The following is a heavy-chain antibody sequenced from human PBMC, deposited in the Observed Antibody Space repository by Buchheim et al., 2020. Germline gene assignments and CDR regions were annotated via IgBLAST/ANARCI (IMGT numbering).Heavy chain of an antibody. Sequence: QVQLVESGGGVVQPGRSLSLSCAASGFTFSSYGMHWVRQAPGKGLEWVAVISYDGSNKYYADSVKGRFTISRDNSKNTLYLQMNSLRAEDTAVYYCAKEYSSGWYPYFDYWGQGTL. D-gene: IGHD6-19*01. J-gene: IGHJ4*02. V-gene: IGHV3-30*18. CDR2: ISYDGSNK. CDR1: GFTFSSYG. CDR3: AKEYSSGWYPYFDY.